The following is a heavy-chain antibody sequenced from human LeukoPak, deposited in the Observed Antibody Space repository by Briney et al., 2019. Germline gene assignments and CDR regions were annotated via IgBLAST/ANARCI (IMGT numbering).Heavy chain of an antibody. Sequence: GGPRSPSCAAPGSTFSSYGMHWVRQAPGKGLEWVANIKEEGGAKYYVDSVRGGFTISRDNAKNSLYLQMNSGRAEDTAVYYCCSGSYCLDYWGQGTLVTVSS. V-gene: IGHV3-7*05. J-gene: IGHJ4*02. CDR3: CSGSYCLDY. D-gene: IGHD1-26*01. CDR1: GSTFSSYG. CDR2: IKEEGGAK.